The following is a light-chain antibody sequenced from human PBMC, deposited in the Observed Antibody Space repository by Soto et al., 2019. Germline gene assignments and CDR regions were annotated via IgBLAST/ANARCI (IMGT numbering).Light chain of an antibody. Sequence: LTQPRSVSGSPGQSVTNSCTGTSIDVGGHDYVSWYQQHPGKAPKLMIYDVSKRPSGVPDRFSGSKSGNTASLTISGLQPEDEADYYCCSYAGSYTFVFXSGTKVTVL. CDR2: DVS. J-gene: IGLJ1*01. CDR1: SIDVGGHDY. CDR3: CSYAGSYTFV. V-gene: IGLV2-11*01.